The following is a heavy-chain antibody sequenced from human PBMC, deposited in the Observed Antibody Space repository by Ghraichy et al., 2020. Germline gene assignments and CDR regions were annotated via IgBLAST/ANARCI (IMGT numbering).Heavy chain of an antibody. CDR1: GFSLSTSGVG. Sequence: SGPTLVKPTQTLTLTCTFSGFSLSTSGVGVAWIRQPPGKALEWLALIYWDDDKRYSPSLKSRLTITKDTSKNQVVLTMTNMDPVDTATYYCAHRYCSGGSCYTSFDYWGQGTLVTVSS. CDR2: IYWDDDK. CDR3: AHRYCSGGSCYTSFDY. J-gene: IGHJ4*02. V-gene: IGHV2-5*02. D-gene: IGHD2-15*01.